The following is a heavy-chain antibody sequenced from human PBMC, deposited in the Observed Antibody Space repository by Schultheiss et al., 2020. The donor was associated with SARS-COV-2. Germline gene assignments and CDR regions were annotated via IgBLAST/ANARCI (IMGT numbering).Heavy chain of an antibody. V-gene: IGHV3-23*01. Sequence: GESLKISCAASGFTFSSYDMSWVRQAPGKGLEWVSGISGSGGSTYYADSVKGRFTISRDNAKNSLYLQMNSLRAEDTAVYYCARASWGYWGQGTLVTVSS. CDR2: ISGSGGST. CDR1: GFTFSSYD. D-gene: IGHD7-27*01. CDR3: ARASWGY. J-gene: IGHJ4*02.